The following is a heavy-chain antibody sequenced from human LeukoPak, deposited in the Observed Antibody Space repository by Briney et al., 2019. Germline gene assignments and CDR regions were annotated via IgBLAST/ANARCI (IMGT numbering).Heavy chain of an antibody. J-gene: IGHJ4*02. CDR1: GYTFTSYD. V-gene: IGHV1-8*01. CDR2: MNPNSGNT. D-gene: IGHD3-10*01. CDR3: ARALYGSGSPIDY. Sequence: ASVTVSCKASGYTFTSYDINWVRQAPGQGLEWMGWMNPNSGNTGYAQKFQGRVTMTRNTSISTAYMELSSLRSEDTAVYYCARALYGSGSPIDYWGQGTLVTVSS.